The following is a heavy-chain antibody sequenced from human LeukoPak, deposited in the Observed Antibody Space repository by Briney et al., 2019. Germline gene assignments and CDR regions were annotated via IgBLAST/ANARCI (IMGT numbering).Heavy chain of an antibody. CDR1: GGSSSSSNYY. CDR2: IFYSGTS. CDR3: ASVRDWFDP. V-gene: IGHV4-39*07. J-gene: IGHJ5*02. Sequence: PSETLSLTCTVSGGSSSSSNYYWGWIRQSPGKGLEWIGNIFYSGTSYYNPSLESRVTISVDTSKNQFSLKLSSVTAADTAVYYCASVRDWFDPWGQGTLVTVSS.